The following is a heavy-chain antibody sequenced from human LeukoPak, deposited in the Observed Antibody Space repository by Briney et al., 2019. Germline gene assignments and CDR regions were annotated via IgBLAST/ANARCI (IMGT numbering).Heavy chain of an antibody. J-gene: IGHJ3*02. V-gene: IGHV4-4*07. CDR3: ARVYYDFWSRYSANAFDI. D-gene: IGHD3-3*01. Sequence: PSETLSLTCTVSGGSISSYYWSWIRQPAGKGLEWIGRIYTSRSTNYNPSLKSRVTMSVDTSKNQFSLKLSSVTAADTAVYYCARVYYDFWSRYSANAFDIWGQGTMVTVSS. CDR2: IYTSRST. CDR1: GGSISSYY.